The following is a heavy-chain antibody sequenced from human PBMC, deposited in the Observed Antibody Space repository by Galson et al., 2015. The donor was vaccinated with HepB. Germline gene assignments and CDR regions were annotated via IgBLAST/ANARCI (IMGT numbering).Heavy chain of an antibody. CDR1: GFTFSDYR. CDR2: ISRRSIVI. J-gene: IGHJ4*02. Sequence: SLRLSCAVSGFTFSDYRMNWVRQAPGKGLEWISYISRRSIVIYYADFVKGRFTISRDNAKNLLYLQMNSLTDEDTAVYYCTRDFAEMATDYWGQGTMVTVSS. CDR3: TRDFAEMATDY. V-gene: IGHV3-48*02. D-gene: IGHD5-24*01.